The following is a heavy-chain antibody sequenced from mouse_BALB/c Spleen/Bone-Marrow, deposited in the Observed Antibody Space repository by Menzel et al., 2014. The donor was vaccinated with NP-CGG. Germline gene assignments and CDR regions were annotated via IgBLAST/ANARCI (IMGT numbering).Heavy chain of an antibody. CDR2: TWSGGST. CDR3: ASQAYLCLDY. Sequence: VKLMESGPGLVQPSQSLSITCTVSGFSLTSYGVHWVRQSPGKGLEWLGVTWSGGSTDYNAAFISRLSISKDNSKSQVFFKMNSLQANDTAIYYCASQAYLCLDYWGQGTSVTVSS. D-gene: IGHD3-2*02. V-gene: IGHV2-2*02. CDR1: GFSLTSYG. J-gene: IGHJ4*01.